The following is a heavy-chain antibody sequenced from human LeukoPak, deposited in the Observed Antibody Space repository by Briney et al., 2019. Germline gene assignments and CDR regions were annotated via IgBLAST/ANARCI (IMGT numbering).Heavy chain of an antibody. CDR2: SRNKANSYST. CDR1: GFTFSYYA. J-gene: IGHJ5*01. Sequence: GGSLRLSCSASGFTFSYYAMHWVRQAPGKGLEWVGRSRNKANSYSTEYAASVKGRFTISRDDSKNSLYLQMNSLKTEDTAVYYCAKISMGATETSDSWGQGTLVTVSS. CDR3: AKISMGATETSDS. D-gene: IGHD1-26*01. V-gene: IGHV3-72*01.